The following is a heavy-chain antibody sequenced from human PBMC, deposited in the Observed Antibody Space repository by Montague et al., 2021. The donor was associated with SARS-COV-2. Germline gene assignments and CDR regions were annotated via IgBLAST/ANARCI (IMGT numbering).Heavy chain of an antibody. CDR2: IWYDGSNK. CDR3: ARDLITMVRGVILESDY. D-gene: IGHD3-10*01. V-gene: IGHV3-33*01. CDR1: GFTFSSYG. Sequence: SGAEVKKPGESLRISCAASGFTFSSYGMHWVRQAPGKGLEWVAVIWYDGSNKYYADSVKGRFTISRDNSKNTLYLQMNSLRAEDTAVYYCARDLITMVRGVILESDYWSQGTLVTVSS. J-gene: IGHJ4*02.